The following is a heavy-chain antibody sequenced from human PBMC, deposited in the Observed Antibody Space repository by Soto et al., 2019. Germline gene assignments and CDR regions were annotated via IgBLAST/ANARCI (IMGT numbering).Heavy chain of an antibody. J-gene: IGHJ5*02. CDR2: TYYRSKWYN. CDR1: GDSVSSNSAA. Sequence: PSQTLSLTCAISGDSVSSNSAAWTWIRQSPSWSLEWLGRTYYRSKWYNDYAVSLKSRININADTSKNQFSLQLNNLRADDTAVYYCAKSSRQYASAIQAFFDPWGLGTLVTVSS. V-gene: IGHV6-1*01. D-gene: IGHD2-2*01. CDR3: AKSSRQYASAIQAFFDP.